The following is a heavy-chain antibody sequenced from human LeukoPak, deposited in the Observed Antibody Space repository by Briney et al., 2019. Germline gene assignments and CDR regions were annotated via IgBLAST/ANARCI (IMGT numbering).Heavy chain of an antibody. D-gene: IGHD3-3*01. CDR1: GFTFSSYW. Sequence: PGGSLRLSCAASGFTFSSYWMHWVRQAPGKGLVWVSRINSDGSSTSYADSVKGRFTISRDNAKNTLYLQMNSLRAEDTAVYYCARVEYDFWSGYPGIFDSWGQGTLVTVSS. CDR3: ARVEYDFWSGYPGIFDS. J-gene: IGHJ4*02. V-gene: IGHV3-74*01. CDR2: INSDGSST.